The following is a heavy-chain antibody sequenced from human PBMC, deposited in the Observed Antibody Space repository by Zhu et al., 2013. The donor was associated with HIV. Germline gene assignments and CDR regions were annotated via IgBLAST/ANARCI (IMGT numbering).Heavy chain of an antibody. CDR1: GGTFSSYS. V-gene: IGHV1-69*01. CDR3: AREIAN. CDR2: IIPMFGTA. J-gene: IGHJ4*02. Sequence: QVQLVQSGAEVKKPGSSVKVSCTASGGTFSSYSAIWVRQAPGQGLEWMGGIIPMFGTANYAQKFQGRLTITADESTSTAYMELSSLRSENTAVYYCAREIANWGQGTLVTVSS.